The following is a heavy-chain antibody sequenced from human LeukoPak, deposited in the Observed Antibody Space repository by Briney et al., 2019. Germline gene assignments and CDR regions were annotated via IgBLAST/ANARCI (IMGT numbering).Heavy chain of an antibody. CDR2: FYPGDSDT. V-gene: IGHV5-51*01. CDR3: ARRGWQYCSSTSCNDY. CDR1: GYGFTSYW. Sequence: GESLKISCKGSGYGFTSYWIGWVRQLPGKGLEWIGIFYPGDSDTRYSTSCQGQVTISSDKSMTTASLQWSSLKVSDTAMYYCARRGWQYCSSTSCNDYWGQGTLVTVSS. J-gene: IGHJ4*02. D-gene: IGHD2-2*01.